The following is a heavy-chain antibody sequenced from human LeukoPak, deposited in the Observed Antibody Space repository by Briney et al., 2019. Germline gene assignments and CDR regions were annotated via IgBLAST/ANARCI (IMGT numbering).Heavy chain of an antibody. D-gene: IGHD2-15*01. J-gene: IGHJ5*02. CDR1: DYTFTSYG. Sequence: ASVKVSCKASDYTFTSYGISWVRQAPGQGLEWMGWISAYNGNTNYAQKLQGRVTMTTDTSTSTAYMELRSLRSDDTAVYYCARDIVVVVAATINWFDPWGQGTLVTVSS. CDR2: ISAYNGNT. V-gene: IGHV1-18*01. CDR3: ARDIVVVVAATINWFDP.